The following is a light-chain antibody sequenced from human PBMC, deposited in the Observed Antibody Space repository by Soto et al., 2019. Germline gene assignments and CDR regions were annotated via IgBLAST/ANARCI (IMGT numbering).Light chain of an antibody. Sequence: QSVLTQPPSLSGAPGQRVTISCSGSSSNIGAGYDVHWYQQLPGTAPKLLISGDNNRPSGVPDRFSGSNSGTPASLTITGLQYEDEADYYCQSYDSSLSGSRVVFGGGTKVTVL. CDR1: SSNIGAGYD. V-gene: IGLV1-40*01. CDR3: QSYDSSLSGSRVV. J-gene: IGLJ2*01. CDR2: GDN.